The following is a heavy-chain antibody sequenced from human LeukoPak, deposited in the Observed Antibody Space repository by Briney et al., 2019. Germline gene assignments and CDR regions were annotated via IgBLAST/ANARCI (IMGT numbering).Heavy chain of an antibody. D-gene: IGHD2-15*01. CDR3: AKESVVVAATGAFDI. CDR2: ISWNSGSI. Sequence: GGSLRLSCAASGFTFDDYAMHWVRQAPGKGLEWVPGISWNSGSIGYADSVKGRFTISRDNAKNSLYLQMNSLRAEDTALYYCAKESVVVAATGAFDIWGQGTMVTVSS. CDR1: GFTFDDYA. J-gene: IGHJ3*02. V-gene: IGHV3-9*01.